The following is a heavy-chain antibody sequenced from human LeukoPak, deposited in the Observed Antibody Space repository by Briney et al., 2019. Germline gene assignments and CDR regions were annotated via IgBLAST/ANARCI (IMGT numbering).Heavy chain of an antibody. Sequence: SETLSLTCTVSGGSISSYYWSWIGQPPGKGLEWIGYMYYSGRTNYNPSLKSRVTISVDTSKNQFSLKLSSVTAADTAVYYCARTFSESYYYYGMDVWGQGTTVTVSS. J-gene: IGHJ6*02. CDR3: ARTFSESYYYYGMDV. D-gene: IGHD1-26*01. CDR1: GGSISSYY. CDR2: MYYSGRT. V-gene: IGHV4-59*01.